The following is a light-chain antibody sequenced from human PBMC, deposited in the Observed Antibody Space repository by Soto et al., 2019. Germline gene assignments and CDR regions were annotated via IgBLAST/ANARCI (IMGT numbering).Light chain of an antibody. V-gene: IGLV2-23*02. J-gene: IGLJ1*01. CDR2: EVN. CDR1: TSDIG. Sequence: QSALTQPASVSGSPGQSITISCAGTTSDIGVSWYQQHPGEAPKLMIFEVNKRPSGVSNRVSGSTSGNTASLTISGLQAEDEADYYCCSYAGTTTPFVFGAGTKVTVL. CDR3: CSYAGTTTPFV.